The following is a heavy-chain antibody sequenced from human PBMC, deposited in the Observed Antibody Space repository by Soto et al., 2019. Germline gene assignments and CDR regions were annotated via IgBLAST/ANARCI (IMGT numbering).Heavy chain of an antibody. CDR1: GYTFTSYG. D-gene: IGHD3-10*01. CDR3: ARKGGYYGSGSSDY. Sequence: GASVKVSCKASGYTFTSYGISWVRQAPGQGLEWMGWISAYNGNTNYAQKLQGRVTMTTDTSTSTAYMELRSLRSGDTAVYYCARKGGYYGSGSSDYWGQGTLVTVSS. J-gene: IGHJ4*02. V-gene: IGHV1-18*04. CDR2: ISAYNGNT.